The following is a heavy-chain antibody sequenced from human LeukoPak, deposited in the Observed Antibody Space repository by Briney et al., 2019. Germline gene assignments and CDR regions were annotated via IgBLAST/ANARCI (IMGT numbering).Heavy chain of an antibody. CDR1: GYTFSNYN. CDR3: ARVVCGGSCYFPYYYMDV. CDR2: VNPSGDST. Sequence: ASVKVSCKASGYTFSNYNIHWVRQAPGQGLEWMGIVNPSGDSTNYAQNFQGRVTMTGDTSKNQFSLKLSSVTAADTAVYYCARVVCGGSCYFPYYYMDVWGKGTTVTVSS. J-gene: IGHJ6*03. V-gene: IGHV1-46*01. D-gene: IGHD2-15*01.